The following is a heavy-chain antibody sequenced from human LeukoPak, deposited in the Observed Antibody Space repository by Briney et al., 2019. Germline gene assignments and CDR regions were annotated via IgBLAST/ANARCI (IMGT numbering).Heavy chain of an antibody. D-gene: IGHD3-16*01. CDR2: ISSSSSTI. J-gene: IGHJ4*02. Sequence: GGSLRLSCAVSGLTFSSYSMNWVRQAPGKGLEWVSYISSSSSTIFYADSVKGRFTISRDNAKKSLYLQMNSLRAEDTAVYYCARDMPNYVWGSYRTSGIDYWGQGTLVTVSS. V-gene: IGHV3-48*04. CDR3: ARDMPNYVWGSYRTSGIDY. CDR1: GLTFSSYS.